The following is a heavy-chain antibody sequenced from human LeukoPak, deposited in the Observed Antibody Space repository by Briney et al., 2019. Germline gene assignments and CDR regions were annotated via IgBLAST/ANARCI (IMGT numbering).Heavy chain of an antibody. V-gene: IGHV4-59*01. CDR2: IYYSGRT. Sequence: PSETLSLTCTVSGGSISSYYWSWIRQPPGKGLEWIGYIYYSGRTNYNPSLKSRVTISVDTSKNQFSLKLSSVTAADTAVYYCARDVLSGDFDYWGQGTLVTVSS. D-gene: IGHD6-6*01. J-gene: IGHJ4*02. CDR1: GGSISSYY. CDR3: ARDVLSGDFDY.